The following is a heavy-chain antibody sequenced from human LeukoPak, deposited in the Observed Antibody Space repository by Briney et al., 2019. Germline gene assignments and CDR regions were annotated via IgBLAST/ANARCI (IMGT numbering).Heavy chain of an antibody. CDR2: IYHSGST. J-gene: IGHJ4*02. V-gene: IGHV4-38-2*02. CDR3: ARESRRGYSYGVDY. Sequence: SETLSLTCTVSGYSISSGYYWGWIRQPPGKGLEWIGSIYHSGSTYYNPSLKSRVTISVDTSKNQFSLKLSSVTAADTAVYYSARESRRGYSYGVDYWGQGTLVTVSS. D-gene: IGHD5-18*01. CDR1: GYSISSGYY.